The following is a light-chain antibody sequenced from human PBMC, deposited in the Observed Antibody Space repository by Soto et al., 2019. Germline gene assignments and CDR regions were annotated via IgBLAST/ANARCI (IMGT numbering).Light chain of an antibody. CDR1: QGVCNY. J-gene: IGKJ4*01. V-gene: IGKV3-11*01. CDR3: QQRSNWPPLT. Sequence: IFVTPSPATLSLAPGERAPLPCRASQGVCNYLAWYQQKPGQAPRLLIYDASNRATGIPARFSGSGSGTDFTLTISSLEPEDFAVYYCQQRSNWPPLTFGGGTKVEIK. CDR2: DAS.